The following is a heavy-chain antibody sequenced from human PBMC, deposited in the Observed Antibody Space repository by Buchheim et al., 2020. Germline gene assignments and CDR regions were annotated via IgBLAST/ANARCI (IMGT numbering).Heavy chain of an antibody. Sequence: QVQLQQWGAGLLKPSETLSLTCAVYGGSFSGYYWSWIRQPPGKGLEWIGEINHSGSTNYNPSLKSRVTISVDTSKNQFSLKLSSVTAADTAGYYCARGGRRFLEWLCWFDPWGQGTL. J-gene: IGHJ5*02. D-gene: IGHD3-3*01. CDR3: ARGGRRFLEWLCWFDP. CDR2: INHSGST. CDR1: GGSFSGYY. V-gene: IGHV4-34*01.